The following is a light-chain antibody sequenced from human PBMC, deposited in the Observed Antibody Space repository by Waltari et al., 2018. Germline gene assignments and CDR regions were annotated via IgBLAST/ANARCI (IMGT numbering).Light chain of an antibody. V-gene: IGKV2-30*02. CDR1: QSLLHSSGKTY. Sequence: DVVITQSPLSLPITPGQPSSISCRSSQSLLHSSGKTYLSWYHKKPGQPPRRLIYEVSKQDSGVPDRFSGSGEGTDFKLKISRVEAEDVGIYYCGQGTHFPLTFGGGTKVEIK. CDR2: EVS. CDR3: GQGTHFPLT. J-gene: IGKJ4*01.